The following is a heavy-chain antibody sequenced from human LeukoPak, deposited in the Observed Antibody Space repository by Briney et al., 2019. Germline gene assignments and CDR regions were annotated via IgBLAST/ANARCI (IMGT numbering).Heavy chain of an antibody. CDR2: INHSGST. Sequence: SETLSLTCAVYGGSFSGYYWSWIRQPPGKGLEWIGEINHSGSTNYNPSLKSRVTISVDTSKNQFSLKLSSVTAADTAVYYCARGGRSKVHDYWGQGTLVTVSS. CDR1: GGSFSGYY. V-gene: IGHV4-34*01. CDR3: ARGGRSKVHDY. J-gene: IGHJ4*02.